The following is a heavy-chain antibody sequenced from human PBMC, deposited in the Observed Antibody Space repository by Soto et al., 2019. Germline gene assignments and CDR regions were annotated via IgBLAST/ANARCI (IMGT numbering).Heavy chain of an antibody. Sequence: PSETLSLTCAVSGGSISTYYWSWIRQPPGKGLEWIGYIYYSGTTNYNPSLKSRVTISVDTSKNQFSLKLSSVTAADTAVYYCARRWGPTFDFWGQGTLVTVSS. CDR3: ARRWGPTFDF. D-gene: IGHD1-26*01. CDR1: GGSISTYY. V-gene: IGHV4-59*01. J-gene: IGHJ4*02. CDR2: IYYSGTT.